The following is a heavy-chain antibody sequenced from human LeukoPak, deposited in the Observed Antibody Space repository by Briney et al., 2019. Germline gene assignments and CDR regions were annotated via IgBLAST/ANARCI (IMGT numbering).Heavy chain of an antibody. CDR2: IHYDGSKN. CDR1: GFTFSSYW. D-gene: IGHD3-10*01. J-gene: IGHJ4*02. V-gene: IGHV3-30*02. Sequence: QPGGSLRLSCAASGFTFSSYWMHWVRQAPGKGLEWVAFIHYDGSKNYYADSVKGRFTISRDNSRNTLYLQMNSLRPEDTAVYYCAKSIWVAATSSWFCLDYWGQGTLVTVSS. CDR3: AKSIWVAATSSWFCLDY.